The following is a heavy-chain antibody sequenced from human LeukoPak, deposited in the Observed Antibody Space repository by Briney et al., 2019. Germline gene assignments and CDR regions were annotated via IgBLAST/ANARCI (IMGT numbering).Heavy chain of an antibody. V-gene: IGHV3-48*03. CDR3: ARESIAVAGAPFDY. CDR1: GFTFSSYE. Sequence: GGSLRLSCAASGFTFSSYEMNWVRQAPGKGLEWVSYISSGSTIYDADSVKGRFTISRDNAKNSPYLQMNSLRAEDTAVYYCARESIAVAGAPFDYWGQGTLVTVSS. CDR2: ISSGSTI. J-gene: IGHJ4*02. D-gene: IGHD6-19*01.